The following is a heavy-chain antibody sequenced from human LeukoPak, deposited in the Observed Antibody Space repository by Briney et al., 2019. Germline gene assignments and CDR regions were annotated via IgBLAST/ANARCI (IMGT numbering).Heavy chain of an antibody. CDR1: GYSINNYW. Sequence: GESLKISCKGSGYSINNYWIGWVRQMPGKGLEWMGIIYPADSDIRYSPSFQGQVAISADKSISTAYLQWSSLKASDTAMYYCARQEYCSGGSCYTWFDPWGQGTLVTVSS. CDR2: IYPADSDI. J-gene: IGHJ5*02. CDR3: ARQEYCSGGSCYTWFDP. D-gene: IGHD2-15*01. V-gene: IGHV5-51*01.